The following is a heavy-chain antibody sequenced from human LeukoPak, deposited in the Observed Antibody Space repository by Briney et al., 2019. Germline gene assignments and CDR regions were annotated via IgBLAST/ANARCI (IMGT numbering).Heavy chain of an antibody. D-gene: IGHD4-17*01. J-gene: IGHJ6*02. CDR3: ARESAVTLADYGFDV. V-gene: IGHV3-23*01. CDR2: ISGSGDNT. CDR1: GFTFSSYA. Sequence: PGGSLRLSCAASGFTFSSYAMSWVRQAPGKGLEWVSGISGSGDNTYYADSVKGRFTISRDNAKNTLYLQMNSLRLEDTAVYYCARESAVTLADYGFDVWGQGTTVIVSS.